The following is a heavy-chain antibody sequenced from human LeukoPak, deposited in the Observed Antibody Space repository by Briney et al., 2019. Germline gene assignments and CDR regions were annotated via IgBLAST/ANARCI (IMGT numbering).Heavy chain of an antibody. CDR2: IYPGDSDT. D-gene: IGHD6-13*01. CDR3: ARYRIAAAGHAAEDYYYYMDV. V-gene: IGHV5-51*01. Sequence: GESLKISCKGSGYSFTSYWIGWVRQMPGKGLEWMGIIYPGDSDTRYSPSFQGQVTVSADKSISTAYLQWSSLKASDTAMYYCARYRIAAAGHAAEDYYYYMDVWGKGTTVTVSS. CDR1: GYSFTSYW. J-gene: IGHJ6*03.